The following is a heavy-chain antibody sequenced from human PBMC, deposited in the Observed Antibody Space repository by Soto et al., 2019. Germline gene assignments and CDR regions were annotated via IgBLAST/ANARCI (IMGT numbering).Heavy chain of an antibody. Sequence: PSETLSLTXTVSGGSISSGGYYWSWIRQHPGKGLEWIGYIYYSGSTYYNPSLKSRVTISVDTSKNQFSLKLSSVTAADTAVYYCARDYYDSSGQPLFYGMDVWGQGTTVTVSS. J-gene: IGHJ6*02. CDR3: ARDYYDSSGQPLFYGMDV. CDR2: IYYSGST. V-gene: IGHV4-31*02. CDR1: GGSISSGGYY. D-gene: IGHD3-22*01.